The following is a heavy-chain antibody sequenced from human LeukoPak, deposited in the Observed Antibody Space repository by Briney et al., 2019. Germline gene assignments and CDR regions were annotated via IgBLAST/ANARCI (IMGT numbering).Heavy chain of an antibody. CDR2: INPNSGGT. J-gene: IGHJ4*02. V-gene: IGHV1-2*02. CDR3: AIPPKLGYCSSTSCYTGNY. Sequence: GASVKVSCKASGYTFTGYYMHWVRPAPGQGLEWMGWINPNSGGTNYAQKFQGRVTMTRDTSISTAYMELSRLRSDDTAVYYCAIPPKLGYCSSTSCYTGNYWGQGTLVTVSS. D-gene: IGHD2-2*02. CDR1: GYTFTGYY.